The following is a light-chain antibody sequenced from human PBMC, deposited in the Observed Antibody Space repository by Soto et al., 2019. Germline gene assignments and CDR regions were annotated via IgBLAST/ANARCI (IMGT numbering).Light chain of an antibody. V-gene: IGLV1-44*01. CDR1: SSNIGSNT. CDR2: SNN. Sequence: QSVLTQPPSASGTPGQRVTISCSGSSSNIGSNTVNWYQHLPGTAPQLLIYSNNQRPSGVPPRFSGSKSGTSVSLAISGLQSEDEAAYYCAAWDDSLNGRVFGGGTKLTVL. CDR3: AAWDDSLNGRV. J-gene: IGLJ3*02.